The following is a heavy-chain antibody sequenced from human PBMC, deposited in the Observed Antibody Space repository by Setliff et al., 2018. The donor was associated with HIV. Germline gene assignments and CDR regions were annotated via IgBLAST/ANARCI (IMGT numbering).Heavy chain of an antibody. Sequence: ASVKVSCKASGYTFTVYYLHWLRQAPGQGLEWMGWINPNSGGTNYAQKFQGRATMTRDTSISTAYMELSRLRSDDTAVYYCARGSLLGYFDWLFPDWGQGTLVTVSS. D-gene: IGHD3-9*01. CDR2: INPNSGGT. CDR1: GYTFTVYY. V-gene: IGHV1-2*02. CDR3: ARGSLLGYFDWLFPD. J-gene: IGHJ4*02.